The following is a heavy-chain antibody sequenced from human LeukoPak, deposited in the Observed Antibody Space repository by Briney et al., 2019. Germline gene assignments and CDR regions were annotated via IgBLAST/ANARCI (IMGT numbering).Heavy chain of an antibody. V-gene: IGHV1-18*01. CDR3: ARLPVCSSSWYGHYDY. D-gene: IGHD6-13*01. J-gene: IGHJ4*02. CDR2: ISAYNGNT. CDR1: GYTFTSYG. Sequence: GASVKVSCKASGYTFTSYGISWVRQAPGQGLEWMGWISAYNGNTNYAQKLQGRVTMTTDTSTSTAYMELRSLRSDDTAVYYCARLPVCSSSWYGHYDYWGQGTLVTVSS.